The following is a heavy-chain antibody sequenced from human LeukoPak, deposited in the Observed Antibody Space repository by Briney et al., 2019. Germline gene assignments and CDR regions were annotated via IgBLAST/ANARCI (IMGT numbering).Heavy chain of an antibody. CDR2: INSGSTTI. D-gene: IGHD3-9*01. J-gene: IGHJ4*02. Sequence: GGSLRLSCAASGFIFSNYHMNWVRQTPGKGLEWISYINSGSTTIYYADSVKGRFTISRDNAKNSLYLQMNSLRAEDTAVYYCARVSTDYDILTGYSYYFDYWGQGTLVTVSS. CDR3: ARVSTDYDILTGYSYYFDY. CDR1: GFIFSNYH. V-gene: IGHV3-48*04.